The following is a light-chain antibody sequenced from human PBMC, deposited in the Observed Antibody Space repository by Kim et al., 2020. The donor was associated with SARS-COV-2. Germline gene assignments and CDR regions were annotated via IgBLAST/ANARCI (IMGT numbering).Light chain of an antibody. CDR3: AAWDDSLSGWV. CDR2: RNN. CDR1: SSTIGSNY. Sequence: GQRVTISCSGSSSTIGSNYVYWYQKLPGTAPKLLIYRNNQRPSGVPDRFSGSKSGTSASLAISGLRSEDEADYYCAAWDDSLSGWVFGGGTQLTVL. V-gene: IGLV1-47*01. J-gene: IGLJ3*02.